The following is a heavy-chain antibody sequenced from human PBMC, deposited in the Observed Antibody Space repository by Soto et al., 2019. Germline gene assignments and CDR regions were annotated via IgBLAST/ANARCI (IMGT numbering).Heavy chain of an antibody. J-gene: IGHJ4*01. V-gene: IGHV3-48*02. D-gene: IGHD6-19*01. CDR3: ARSVEGHFDF. Sequence: GGSLRLSCAASGFTFSSYAMHWVRQAPGKGLEWVSYITSDERTIHYADSVKGRFTISRDNAKNSVYLQMTSLRDEDTAVYYCARSVEGHFDFWGQGILVTVSS. CDR2: ITSDERTI. CDR1: GFTFSSYA.